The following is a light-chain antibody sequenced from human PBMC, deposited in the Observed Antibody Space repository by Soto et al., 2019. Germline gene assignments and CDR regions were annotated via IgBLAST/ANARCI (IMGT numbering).Light chain of an antibody. CDR1: SSDVGSYNL. Sequence: QSVLTQPASVSGSPGQSITISCTGTSSDVGSYNLVSWYQQHPGKAPKLMIYEGSKRPSGVSNRISGSKSGNTASLTISGLQTDDEADYYCCSYAGSSTFYVFATGTKLTFL. CDR3: CSYAGSSTFYV. V-gene: IGLV2-23*01. CDR2: EGS. J-gene: IGLJ1*01.